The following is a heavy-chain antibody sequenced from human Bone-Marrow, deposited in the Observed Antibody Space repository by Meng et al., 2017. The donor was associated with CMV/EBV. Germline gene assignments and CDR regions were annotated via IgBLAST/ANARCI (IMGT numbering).Heavy chain of an antibody. Sequence: GESLKISCAASGFTFSSYAMSWVRQAPGKGLEWVSSISSSSSYIYYADSVKGRFTISRDNAKNSLYLQMNSLRAEDTAVYYCARDSTRTGFDPWGQGTLVTVSS. CDR2: ISSSSSYI. CDR1: GFTFSSYA. V-gene: IGHV3-21*01. D-gene: IGHD1-14*01. J-gene: IGHJ5*02. CDR3: ARDSTRTGFDP.